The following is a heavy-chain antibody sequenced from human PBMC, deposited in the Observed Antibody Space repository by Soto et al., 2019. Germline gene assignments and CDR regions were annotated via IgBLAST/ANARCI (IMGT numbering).Heavy chain of an antibody. CDR1: GYTFTSYY. V-gene: IGHV1-46*01. CDR3: ARVLQFLEWLLYASSYGSDV. CDR2: INPSGGST. D-gene: IGHD3-3*01. J-gene: IGHJ6*02. Sequence: ASVKVSCKASGYTFTSYYMHWVRQAPGQGLEWMGIINPSGGSTSYAQKFQGRVTMARDTSTSTVYMELSSLRSEDTAVYYCARVLQFLEWLLYASSYGSDVRGQRSTGPVS.